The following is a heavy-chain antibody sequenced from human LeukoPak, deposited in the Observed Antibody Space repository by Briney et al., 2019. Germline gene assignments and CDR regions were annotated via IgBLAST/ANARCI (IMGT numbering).Heavy chain of an antibody. CDR2: INSDGSST. CDR3: ASLYYYDSSGYLPFDY. V-gene: IGHV3-74*01. CDR1: GFTFSSYW. Sequence: GGSLRLSCAASGFTFSSYWMRWVRQAPGKGLVWVSRINSDGSSTSYADSVKGRFTISRDNAKNTLYLQMNSLRAEDTAVYYCASLYYYDSSGYLPFDYWGQGTLVTVSS. J-gene: IGHJ4*02. D-gene: IGHD3-22*01.